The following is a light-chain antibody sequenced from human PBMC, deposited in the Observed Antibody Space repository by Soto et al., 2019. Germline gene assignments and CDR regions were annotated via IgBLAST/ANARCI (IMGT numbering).Light chain of an antibody. CDR1: QTIDNN. CDR2: DAS. CDR3: QQYNNWS. Sequence: EFVLTQSPGSLSLSPGERATLSCRASQTIDNNLAWYQRKPGQAPRRLIYDASTRATGVPARFSGSGSGTEFTLTISSLQSEDFAVYYCQQYNNWSFGQGTRLEIK. J-gene: IGKJ5*01. V-gene: IGKV3-15*01.